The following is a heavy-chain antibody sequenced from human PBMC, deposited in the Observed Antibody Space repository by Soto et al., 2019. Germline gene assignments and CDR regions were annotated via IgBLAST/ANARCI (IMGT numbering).Heavy chain of an antibody. D-gene: IGHD3-22*01. CDR3: ERVGASSAQGDY. Sequence: PGGSLKLSCAASGFTFSSYSMNWVRQAPGKGLEWVSSISSSSSYIYYADSVKGRFTISRDNAKNSLYLQMNSLRAEDTAVYYCERVGASSAQGDYWGQGTLVTVSS. J-gene: IGHJ4*02. V-gene: IGHV3-21*01. CDR2: ISSSSSYI. CDR1: GFTFSSYS.